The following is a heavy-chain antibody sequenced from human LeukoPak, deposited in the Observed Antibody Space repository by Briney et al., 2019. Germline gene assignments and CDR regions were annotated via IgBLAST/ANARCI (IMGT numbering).Heavy chain of an antibody. V-gene: IGHV3-23*01. Sequence: GGSLSLSCAASGFALKNYAITGVRRAPGKGLEWGSNINDNGVQRHYADSVKGRFTIPRDNSKNTVFLQMDSLRAEDPAVYYCAKTQWKVGATDYFDYWGQGILVTVSS. CDR2: INDNGVQR. D-gene: IGHD1-26*01. CDR3: AKTQWKVGATDYFDY. J-gene: IGHJ4*02. CDR1: GFALKNYA.